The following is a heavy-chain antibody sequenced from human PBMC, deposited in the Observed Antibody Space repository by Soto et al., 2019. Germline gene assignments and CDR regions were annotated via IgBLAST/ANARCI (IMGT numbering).Heavy chain of an antibody. Sequence: PSETLSLTCTVSGGSIGSGGYYWSWLRQHPGKGLEWIGYIYYSGSTYYNPSLKIRVTISVDTSKNQFSLKLSSVTAADSAVYYCARDHPDSSSVEYCQRWGQGTLVTVSS. CDR3: ARDHPDSSSVEYCQR. V-gene: IGHV4-31*03. D-gene: IGHD6-6*01. J-gene: IGHJ1*01. CDR2: IYYSGST. CDR1: GGSIGSGGYY.